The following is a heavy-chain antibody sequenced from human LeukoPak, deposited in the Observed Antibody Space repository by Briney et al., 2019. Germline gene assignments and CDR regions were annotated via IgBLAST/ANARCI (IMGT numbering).Heavy chain of an antibody. CDR3: AGGYYDSSGYYPFFEY. CDR2: IYYSGST. Sequence: SETLSLTCTVSGGSISSGGYYWSGIRQHPGKGLEWIGYIYYSGSTYYNPSLKSRVTISVDTSKNQFSLKLSSVTAADTAVYYCAGGYYDSSGYYPFFEYWGQGTLVTVSS. CDR1: GGSISSGGYY. V-gene: IGHV4-31*03. D-gene: IGHD3-22*01. J-gene: IGHJ4*02.